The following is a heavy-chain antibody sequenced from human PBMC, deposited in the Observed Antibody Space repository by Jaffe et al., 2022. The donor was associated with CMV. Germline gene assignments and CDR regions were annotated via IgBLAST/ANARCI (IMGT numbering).Heavy chain of an antibody. J-gene: IGHJ4*02. CDR3: ASRYYLYSSGYFYHH. CDR1: DASISSSLYY. Sequence: QLQVQESGPGLVKPSETLSLTCTVSDASISSSLYYWGWIRQPPGKGLEWIGNFYYGGDTHYNPSLKSRVTISVDPSKNQISLQLRSATAADTAVYYCASRYYLYSSGYFYHHWGQGSLVTVSS. CDR2: FYYGGDT. D-gene: IGHD3-22*01. V-gene: IGHV4-39*01.